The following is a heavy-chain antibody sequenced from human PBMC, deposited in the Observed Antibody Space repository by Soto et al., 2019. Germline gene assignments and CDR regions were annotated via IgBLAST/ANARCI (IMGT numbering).Heavy chain of an antibody. J-gene: IGHJ6*02. CDR3: ASADTDIVVVVAATYHYYYYGMDV. CDR1: GGTFSSYA. CDR2: IIPIFGTA. Sequence: ASVKVSCKASGGTFSSYAISWVRQAPGQGLEWMGGIIPIFGTANYAQKFQGRVTITADESTSTAYMELSSLRSEDTAVYYCASADTDIVVVVAATYHYYYYGMDVWGQGTTVTVSS. D-gene: IGHD2-15*01. V-gene: IGHV1-69*13.